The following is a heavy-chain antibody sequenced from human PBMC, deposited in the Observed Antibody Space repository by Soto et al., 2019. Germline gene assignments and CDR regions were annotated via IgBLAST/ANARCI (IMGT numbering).Heavy chain of an antibody. D-gene: IGHD4-17*01. Sequence: SETLSLTCAVYVGPFSGYYWSWMRQPPGKGLEWIGEINHSGSTNYNPSLKSRVTISVDTSKNQFSLKLSSVTAADTAVYYCARGHTTVTTYYYYYYGMDVWGQGTTVTVSS. CDR1: VGPFSGYY. CDR3: ARGHTTVTTYYYYYYGMDV. CDR2: INHSGST. J-gene: IGHJ6*02. V-gene: IGHV4-34*01.